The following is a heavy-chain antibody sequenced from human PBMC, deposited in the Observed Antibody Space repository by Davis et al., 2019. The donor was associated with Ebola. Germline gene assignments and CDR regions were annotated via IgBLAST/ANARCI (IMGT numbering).Heavy chain of an antibody. J-gene: IGHJ4*01. CDR3: FGLVLMGPYYFDY. D-gene: IGHD3/OR15-3a*01. CDR1: GFTLSGYG. Sequence: GESLKISCAASGFTLSGYGMHWVRQAPGKGLEWVSSINSRNSVNYADSVKGRFTISRDNTGNSLYLQMSSLIAEDTAVYYCFGLVLMGPYYFDYWGHGTQVTVSS. V-gene: IGHV3-69-1*01. CDR2: INSRNSV.